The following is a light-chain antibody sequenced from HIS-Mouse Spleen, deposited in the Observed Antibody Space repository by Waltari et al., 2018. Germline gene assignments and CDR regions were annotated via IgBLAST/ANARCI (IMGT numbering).Light chain of an antibody. CDR2: EDS. CDR3: YSTDSSGNHRV. CDR1: ALPKKY. V-gene: IGLV3-10*01. Sequence: SYELTQPPSVSVSPGQTARITCSGDALPKKYAYWYQQQSGQAPVLVLYEDSKRPSGIPERFSGSSSGTMATLTISGAQVEDEADYYCYSTDSSGNHRVFGGGTKLTVL. J-gene: IGLJ2*01.